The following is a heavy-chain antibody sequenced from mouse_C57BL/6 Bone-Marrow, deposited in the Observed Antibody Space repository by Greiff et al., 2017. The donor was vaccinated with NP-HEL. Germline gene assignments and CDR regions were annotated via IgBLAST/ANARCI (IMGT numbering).Heavy chain of an antibody. Sequence: EVQLVESGGGLVKPGGSLKLSCAASGFTFSDYGMHWVRQAPEKGLEWVAYISSGSSTIYYADTVKGRFTISRDNAKNTLFLQMTSLRSEDTAMYYWARPLTGVVAPGAMDYWGQGTSVTVSS. J-gene: IGHJ4*01. V-gene: IGHV5-17*01. CDR3: ARPLTGVVAPGAMDY. CDR2: ISSGSSTI. CDR1: GFTFSDYG. D-gene: IGHD1-1*01.